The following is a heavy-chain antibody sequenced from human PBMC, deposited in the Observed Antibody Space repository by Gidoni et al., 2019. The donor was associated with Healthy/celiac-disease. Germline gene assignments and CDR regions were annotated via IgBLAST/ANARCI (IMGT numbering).Heavy chain of an antibody. J-gene: IGHJ4*02. CDR1: GGSFSGYY. Sequence: QVQLQQWGAGLLKPSETLSLTCVVSGGSFSGYYWSWIRQPPGKGLEWIGEINHSGSTNYNPSLKSRVTISVDTSKNQFSLKLSSVTAADTAVYYCARGVQRVYFDYWGQGTLITVSS. CDR3: ARGVQRVYFDY. V-gene: IGHV4-34*01. CDR2: INHSGST. D-gene: IGHD6-25*01.